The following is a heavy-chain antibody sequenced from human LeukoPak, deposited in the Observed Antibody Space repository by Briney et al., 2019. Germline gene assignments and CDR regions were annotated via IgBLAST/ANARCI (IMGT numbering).Heavy chain of an antibody. D-gene: IGHD5-24*01. Sequence: PSETLSLTCTVSGGSISSGGYYWSWIRQHPGKGLEWIGYIYYSGSTYYNPSLKSRVTISVDTSKNQFSLKLGSVTAADTAVYYCARDGMATTWDYFDYRGQGTLVTVSS. CDR3: ARDGMATTWDYFDY. CDR1: GGSISSGGYY. V-gene: IGHV4-31*03. J-gene: IGHJ4*02. CDR2: IYYSGST.